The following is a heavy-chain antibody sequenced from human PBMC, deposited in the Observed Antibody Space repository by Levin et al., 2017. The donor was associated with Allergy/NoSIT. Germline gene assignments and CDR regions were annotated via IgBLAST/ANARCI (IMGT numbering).Heavy chain of an antibody. Sequence: PGESLKISCAASGFTFSPYSMNWVRQAPGKGLEWVSSISSSSSYIYYSDSVKGRFTISRDNAKNSLYLEMNSLRAEDTAVYYCACEPERGKCFEPWGQGPLVTVSS. CDR1: GFTFSPYS. D-gene: IGHD7-27*01. CDR2: ISSSSSYI. J-gene: IGHJ5*02. CDR3: ACEPERGKCFEP. V-gene: IGHV3-21*01.